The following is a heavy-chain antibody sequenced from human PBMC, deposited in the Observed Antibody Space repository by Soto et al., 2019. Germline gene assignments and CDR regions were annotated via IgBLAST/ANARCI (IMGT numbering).Heavy chain of an antibody. CDR2: IYSNGDT. Sequence: EVRLVETGGGLIQPGGSLRLSCAASGFSVGSNYMTWVRQSPGKGLEWVSLIYSNGDTDYADSVKGRFSISRDNFKNTLYLQMNNLRAEDTAVYHCARKSDSSPVPEADGVWGRGTLVTVSS. V-gene: IGHV3-53*02. J-gene: IGHJ4*02. CDR1: GFSVGSNY. D-gene: IGHD2-8*01. CDR3: ARKSDSSPVPEADGV.